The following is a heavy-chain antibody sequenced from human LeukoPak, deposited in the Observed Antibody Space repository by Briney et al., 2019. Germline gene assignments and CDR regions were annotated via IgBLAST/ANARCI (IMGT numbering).Heavy chain of an antibody. J-gene: IGHJ5*02. CDR3: ARRARRDWFDP. D-gene: IGHD6-6*01. CDR2: IYTSGST. CDR1: GGSISSGSYY. V-gene: IGHV4-61*02. Sequence: PSQTLSLTCTVSGGSISSGSYYWSRIRQPAGKGLEWIGRIYTSGSTNYNPSLKSRVTISVDKSKNQFSLKLSSVTAADTAVYYCARRARRDWFDPWGQGTLVTVSS.